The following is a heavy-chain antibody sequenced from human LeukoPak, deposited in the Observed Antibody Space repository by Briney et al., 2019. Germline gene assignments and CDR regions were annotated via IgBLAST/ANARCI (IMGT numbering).Heavy chain of an antibody. Sequence: RSGGSLRLSCAASGFTVSSNYMSWVRQAPGKGLEWVSVIYSGGSTYYAGSVKGRFTISRDNSKNTLYLQMNSLRAEDTAEYYCATSTVTLYYFDYWGQGTLVTVSS. CDR2: IYSGGST. V-gene: IGHV3-53*01. D-gene: IGHD4-17*01. CDR1: GFTVSSNY. J-gene: IGHJ4*02. CDR3: ATSTVTLYYFDY.